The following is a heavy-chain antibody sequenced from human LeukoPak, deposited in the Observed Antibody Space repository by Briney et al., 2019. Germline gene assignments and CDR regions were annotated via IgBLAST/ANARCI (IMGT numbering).Heavy chain of an antibody. J-gene: IGHJ6*03. CDR1: GFTFSNYW. Sequence: GGSLRLSCVVSGFTFSNYWMTWVRQAPGKGLEWVANIQQDGSEKYYVDSVKGRFTIFRDNAKNSLYLQMNSLRVEDTAVYYCARDRRTLGEPYYYYYYYYMDVWGKGTTVTISS. D-gene: IGHD3-10*01. V-gene: IGHV3-7*01. CDR2: IQQDGSEK. CDR3: ARDRRTLGEPYYYYYYYYMDV.